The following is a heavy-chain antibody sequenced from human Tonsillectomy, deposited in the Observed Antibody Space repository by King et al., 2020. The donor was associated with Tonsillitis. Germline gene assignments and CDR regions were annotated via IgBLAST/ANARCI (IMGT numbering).Heavy chain of an antibody. Sequence: VQLVESGAEVKKPGASVKVSCESFGNTFTSYYIHWVRQAPGQGLEWMGIINPTDGSTYYTQKFQGRVTMTRDTSTNTVYMDLSSLRFEDTAVYYCHLGWLDSDSADYWGQGTLVTVSS. CDR1: GNTFTSYY. J-gene: IGHJ4*02. CDR2: INPTDGST. CDR3: HLGWLDSDSADY. V-gene: IGHV1-46*01. D-gene: IGHD6-19*01.